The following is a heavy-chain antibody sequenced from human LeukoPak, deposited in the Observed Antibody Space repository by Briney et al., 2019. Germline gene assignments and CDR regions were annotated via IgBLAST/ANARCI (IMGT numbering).Heavy chain of an antibody. Sequence: GGSLRLSCAASGFTFDDYGMSWVRQAPGKGLEWVSGINWNGGSTGYADSVKGRFTISRDNAKNSLYLQMNSLRAEDMALYHCARYSDYYDSSGYYYDYWGQGTLVTVSS. J-gene: IGHJ4*02. CDR1: GFTFDDYG. CDR2: INWNGGST. V-gene: IGHV3-20*01. CDR3: ARYSDYYDSSGYYYDY. D-gene: IGHD3-22*01.